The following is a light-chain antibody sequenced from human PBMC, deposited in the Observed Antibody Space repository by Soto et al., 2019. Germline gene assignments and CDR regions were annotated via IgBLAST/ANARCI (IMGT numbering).Light chain of an antibody. J-gene: IGKJ2*01. CDR1: QSVSSTY. CDR2: GAS. CDR3: QLYGSSPLYT. V-gene: IGKV3-20*01. Sequence: EIVLTQSPGTLSLSPGERATLSCRASQSVSSTYLAWYQQKPGQAPRLLISGASSRATGIPDRFSGSGSGTDFTLTINRLEPEDFAVYYCQLYGSSPLYTFGQGTKLEIK.